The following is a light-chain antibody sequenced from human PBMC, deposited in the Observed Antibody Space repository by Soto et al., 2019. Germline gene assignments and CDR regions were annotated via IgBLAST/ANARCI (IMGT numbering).Light chain of an antibody. CDR3: QQYGKLRT. CDR1: QSVSNK. CDR2: AAS. Sequence: EVVLTQSPGTLSMSPGDRATLSCRASQSVSNKLVWYQQKSGQAPRLLIYAASSRANGIPDRFSGSGSGTAFTLTISRLEPEDFAVYYCQQYGKLRTFGQGTKVEIK. V-gene: IGKV3-20*01. J-gene: IGKJ1*01.